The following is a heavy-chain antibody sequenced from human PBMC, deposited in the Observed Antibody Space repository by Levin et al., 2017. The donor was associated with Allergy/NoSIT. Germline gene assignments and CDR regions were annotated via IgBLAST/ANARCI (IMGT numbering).Heavy chain of an antibody. CDR3: ARHGLEYSSSFVDY. V-gene: IGHV4-39*01. CDR1: GGSISSSSYY. J-gene: IGHJ4*02. Sequence: PSETLSLTCTVSGGSISSSSYYWGWIRQPPGKGLEWIGSIYYSGSTYYNPSLKSRVTISVDTSKNQFSLKLSSVTAADTAVYYCARHGLEYSSSFVDYWGQGTLVTVSS. D-gene: IGHD6-6*01. CDR2: IYYSGST.